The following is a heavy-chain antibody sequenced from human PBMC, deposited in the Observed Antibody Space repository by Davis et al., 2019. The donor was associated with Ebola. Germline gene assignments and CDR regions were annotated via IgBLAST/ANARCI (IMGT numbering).Heavy chain of an antibody. J-gene: IGHJ6*02. Sequence: PGGSLRLSCAASGFIFSDYWMNWVRQTPGKGLVWVSRITNDGTRTSYADSVKGRFTISRDNAKNTLYLQMNSLRAEDTAVYYCAKAGGSGFSYSGMDVWGQGTTVTVSS. D-gene: IGHD3-10*01. CDR2: ITNDGTRT. CDR3: AKAGGSGFSYSGMDV. V-gene: IGHV3-74*01. CDR1: GFIFSDYW.